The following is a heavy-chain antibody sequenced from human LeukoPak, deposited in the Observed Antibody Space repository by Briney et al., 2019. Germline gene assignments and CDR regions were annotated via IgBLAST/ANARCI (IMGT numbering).Heavy chain of an antibody. Sequence: PGGSLRLSCAASGFTVSSNHMTWVRQAPGKGLEWVSEIYTGGLTFYADSVTGRFTISRDNSKNTVYLQMNSLGVEDTARYYCARDNAPAGGDLDYWGQGTLVTVSS. CDR3: ARDNAPAGGDLDY. CDR2: IYTGGLT. CDR1: GFTVSSNH. V-gene: IGHV3-53*01. J-gene: IGHJ4*02. D-gene: IGHD6-13*01.